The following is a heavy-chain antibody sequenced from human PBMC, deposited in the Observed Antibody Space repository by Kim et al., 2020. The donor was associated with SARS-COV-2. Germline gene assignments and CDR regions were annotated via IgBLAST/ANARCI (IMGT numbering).Heavy chain of an antibody. V-gene: IGHV1-69*13. D-gene: IGHD2-8*01. CDR3: ARDGLAGDIVLMVYGSLDY. J-gene: IGHJ4*02. CDR2: IIPIFGTA. CDR1: GGTFSSYA. Sequence: SVKVSCKASGGTFSSYAISWVRQAPGQGLEWMGGIIPIFGTANYAQKFHGRVTITADESTSTAYMELSSLRSEDTAVYYCARDGLAGDIVLMVYGSLDYWGQGTLVTVSS.